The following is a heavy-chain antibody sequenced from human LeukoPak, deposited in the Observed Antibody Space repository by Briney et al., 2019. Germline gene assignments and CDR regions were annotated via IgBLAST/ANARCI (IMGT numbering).Heavy chain of an antibody. CDR3: AKDRRNGPFDY. Sequence: GGSLRLSCAASGFTFSTYTMSWVRQTPGKGLEWVSVIGGDGATYYTESVKGRFTISRDNSKNTLYLQMNSLRAEGTAVYYCAKDRRNGPFDYWGQGTLVTVSS. CDR2: IGGDGAT. J-gene: IGHJ4*02. D-gene: IGHD1-1*01. V-gene: IGHV3-23*01. CDR1: GFTFSTYT.